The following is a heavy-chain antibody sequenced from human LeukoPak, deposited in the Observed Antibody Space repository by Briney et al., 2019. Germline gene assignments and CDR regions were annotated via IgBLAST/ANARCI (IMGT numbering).Heavy chain of an antibody. CDR2: IIPIFGAA. Sequence: SVRVSCKASGGTFSSYAMSWVRQAPGQGLEWMGGIIPIFGAANYAQRVQGRVTITADKSTTTAYMELSSLRSEDTAVYYCAGSDIVATGGVDYWGQGTLVTVSS. CDR1: GGTFSSYA. D-gene: IGHD5-12*01. CDR3: AGSDIVATGGVDY. J-gene: IGHJ4*02. V-gene: IGHV1-69*06.